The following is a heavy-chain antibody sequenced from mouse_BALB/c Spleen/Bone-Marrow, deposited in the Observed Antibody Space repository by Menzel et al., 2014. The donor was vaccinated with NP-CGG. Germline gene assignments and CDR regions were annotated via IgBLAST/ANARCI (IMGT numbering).Heavy chain of an antibody. V-gene: IGHV1-69*01. D-gene: IGHD4-1*01. CDR1: GYTFTDYW. CDR3: ARGDWDDAY. Sequence: VQLQESGAEPVMPGASVKMSCKASGYTFTDYWMHWVKQRPGQGLEWIGAIDTSDSYTSYNQKFKGKATLTVDESSSTAYMQLSSLTSEDSAVYCCARGDWDDAYWGQGTLVTVSA. CDR2: IDTSDSYT. J-gene: IGHJ3*01.